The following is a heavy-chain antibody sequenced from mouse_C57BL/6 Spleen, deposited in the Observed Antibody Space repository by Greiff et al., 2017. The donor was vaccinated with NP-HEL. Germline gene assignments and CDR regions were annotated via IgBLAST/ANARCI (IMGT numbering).Heavy chain of an antibody. Sequence: QVQLQQPGAELVRPGSSVKLSCKASGYTFTSYWMDWVKQRPGQGLEWIGNIYPSDSETHYNQKFKDKATLTVDNSSSTAYMQLSSLTSEDSAVYYCARGIYYDYGYFDYWGQGTTLTVSS. V-gene: IGHV1-61*01. CDR3: ARGIYYDYGYFDY. D-gene: IGHD2-4*01. CDR1: GYTFTSYW. CDR2: IYPSDSET. J-gene: IGHJ2*01.